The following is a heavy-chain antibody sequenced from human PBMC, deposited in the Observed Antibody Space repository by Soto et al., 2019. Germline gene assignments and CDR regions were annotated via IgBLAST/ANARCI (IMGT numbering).Heavy chain of an antibody. CDR1: GGSINSSSYF. CDR2: IYYSGSN. D-gene: IGHD6-19*01. CDR3: ARHYSSGCRNCFDP. J-gene: IGHJ5*02. Sequence: SETLSLTCSVSGGSINSSSYFWVWVRPPPGKGLEWSGSIYYSGSNYYNPTLRSRVTISVDTSKNQFSLKLSSVTAADTAVFYCARHYSSGCRNCFDPWGQGTMVTVSS. V-gene: IGHV4-39*01.